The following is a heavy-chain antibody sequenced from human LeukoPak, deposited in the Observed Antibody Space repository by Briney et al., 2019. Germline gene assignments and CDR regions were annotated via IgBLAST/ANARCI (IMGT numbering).Heavy chain of an antibody. D-gene: IGHD2-2*01. CDR2: IYKDGST. CDR3: AKVRQLQHSDY. CDR1: GFTVSNNY. J-gene: IGHJ4*02. Sequence: GVSLRLSCGVSGFTVSNNYMTWVRQAPGKGLEWVSVIYKDGSTFYADSVKGRFTISRDNSKNTLYLQMNSLRAEDTAVYYCAKVRQLQHSDYWGQGTLVTVSS. V-gene: IGHV3-53*01.